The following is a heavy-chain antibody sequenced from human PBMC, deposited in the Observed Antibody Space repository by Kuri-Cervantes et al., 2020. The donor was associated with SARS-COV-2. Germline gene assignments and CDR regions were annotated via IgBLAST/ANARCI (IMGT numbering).Heavy chain of an antibody. CDR3: ANGGSGYYLHDSFDI. CDR1: EFTFSSYA. D-gene: IGHD3-22*01. CDR2: ISGSGGST. V-gene: IGHV3-23*01. J-gene: IGHJ3*02. Sequence: GESLKISCAASEFTFSSYAMSWVRQAPGKGLEWVSAISGSGGSTYYADSVKGRFTISRDNSKNTLYLQMNSLRAEDTAVYYCANGGSGYYLHDSFDIWGQGTMVTVSS.